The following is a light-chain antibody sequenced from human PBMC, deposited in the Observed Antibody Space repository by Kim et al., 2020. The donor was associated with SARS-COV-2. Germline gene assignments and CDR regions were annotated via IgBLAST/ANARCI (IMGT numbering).Light chain of an antibody. V-gene: IGKV3-20*01. CDR2: GAS. CDR1: QSVNSTY. Sequence: SPGERATLSCRASQSVNSTYLAWYQQKPGQAPSLLIYGASSRATGIPDRFSGSGSGTDFTLTISRLEPEDFAVYYCQQYGSSPLTFGGGTKVDIK. J-gene: IGKJ4*01. CDR3: QQYGSSPLT.